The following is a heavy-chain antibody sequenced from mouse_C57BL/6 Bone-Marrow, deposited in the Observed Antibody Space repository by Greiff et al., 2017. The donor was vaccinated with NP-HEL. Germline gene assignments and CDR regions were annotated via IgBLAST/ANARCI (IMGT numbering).Heavy chain of an antibody. V-gene: IGHV1-26*01. J-gene: IGHJ2*01. Sequence: VQLQQSGPELVKPGASVKISCKASGYTFTDYYMNWVKQSHGKSLEWIGDINPNNGGTSYNQKFKGKATLTVDKSSSTAYMELRSLTSEDSAVYYCARYRTTVVAPYYFDYWGQGTTLTVSS. CDR3: ARYRTTVVAPYYFDY. CDR2: INPNNGGT. D-gene: IGHD1-1*01. CDR1: GYTFTDYY.